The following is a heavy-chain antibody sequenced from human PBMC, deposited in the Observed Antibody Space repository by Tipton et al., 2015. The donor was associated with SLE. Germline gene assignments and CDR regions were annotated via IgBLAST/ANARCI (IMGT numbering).Heavy chain of an antibody. CDR2: ISGSGGSI. J-gene: IGHJ4*02. D-gene: IGHD7-27*01. CDR1: GFTFSSYA. V-gene: IGHV3-23*01. CDR3: AKGRTGDDY. Sequence: GSLRLPCAASGFTFSSYAMSWVRQAPGKGLEWVSAISGSGGSIYYADSVKGRLTISRDNSKNTLYLQMNSLRAEDTAVYYCAKGRTGDDYWGQGTLVTVSS.